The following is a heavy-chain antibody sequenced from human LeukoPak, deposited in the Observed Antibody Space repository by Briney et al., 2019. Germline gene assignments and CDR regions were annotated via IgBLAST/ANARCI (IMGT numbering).Heavy chain of an antibody. CDR3: TTPRSDCSSTSCQGVL. CDR2: IKSKTDGGTT. Sequence: GGSLRLSCAASGFTFSNAWMSWVRQAPGKGLEWVGRIKSKTDGGTTDYAAPVKGRFTISRDDSKNTLYLQMNSLKTEDTAVYYCTTPRSDCSSTSCQGVLWGQGTLVTVSS. J-gene: IGHJ4*02. V-gene: IGHV3-15*01. CDR1: GFTFSNAW. D-gene: IGHD2-2*01.